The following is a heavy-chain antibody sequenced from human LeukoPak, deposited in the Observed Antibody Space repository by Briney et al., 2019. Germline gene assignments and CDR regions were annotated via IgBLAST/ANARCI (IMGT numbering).Heavy chain of an antibody. D-gene: IGHD3-10*01. V-gene: IGHV4-59*11. Sequence: PSETLSLTCSVSGGSISSHYWSWIRQSPGKGLEWIGYIYYSGTTNYSPSLKSRVTISIDTSKDQFSLKLTSVTAADTAVYYCARARGDLGFDFWGQGHLVTVSP. CDR2: IYYSGTT. J-gene: IGHJ4*02. CDR3: ARARGDLGFDF. CDR1: GGSISSHY.